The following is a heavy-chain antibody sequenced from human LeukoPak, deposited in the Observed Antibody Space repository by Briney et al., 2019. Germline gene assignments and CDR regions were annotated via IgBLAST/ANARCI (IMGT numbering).Heavy chain of an antibody. Sequence: SETLSLTCTVSGGSISSYYWSWIRQPPGQGLEWIGYIFYSGSTNYNPSLKTRVTISVDMSKNQVSLKLSSVTAADTAVYYCTRAFGQVWYFDLWGRGTLVTVSS. CDR3: TRAFGQVWYFDL. CDR1: GGSISSYY. D-gene: IGHD2/OR15-2a*01. V-gene: IGHV4-59*08. CDR2: IFYSGST. J-gene: IGHJ2*01.